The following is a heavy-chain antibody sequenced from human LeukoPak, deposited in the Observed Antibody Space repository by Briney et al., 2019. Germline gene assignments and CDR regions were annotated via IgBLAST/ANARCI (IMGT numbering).Heavy chain of an antibody. CDR3: GRRGGGREQHFDY. Sequence: PSETLSLTCTVSGGSISSYYWSWIRQPPGKGLEWIGYIYTSGSTNYNPSLKSRVTISVDTSKNQFSLKLSSVTAADTAVYYCGRRGGGREQHFDYWGQGTLVTVSS. D-gene: IGHD3-16*01. V-gene: IGHV4-4*09. CDR2: IYTSGST. J-gene: IGHJ4*02. CDR1: GGSISSYY.